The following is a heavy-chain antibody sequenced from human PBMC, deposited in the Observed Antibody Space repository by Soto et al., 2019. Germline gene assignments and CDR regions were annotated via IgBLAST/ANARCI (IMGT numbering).Heavy chain of an antibody. V-gene: IGHV4-4*02. CDR3: ARSSGFFAISLLET. Sequence: QVRLQESGPGLVKPSGTLSLTCDVSGDSISSINWWIWVRQPPGKGLQWIGEVYHTGTTNYNPSLRSRVTMSVDKSQNHFSLNVTSVTAADTAVYYFARSSGFFAISLLETWGQGALVTVSS. CDR2: VYHTGTT. J-gene: IGHJ5*01. D-gene: IGHD2-2*02. CDR1: GDSISSINW.